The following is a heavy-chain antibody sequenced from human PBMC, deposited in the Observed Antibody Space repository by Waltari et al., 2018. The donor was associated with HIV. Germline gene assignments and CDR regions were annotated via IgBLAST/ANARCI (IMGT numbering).Heavy chain of an antibody. Sequence: EVRLVESGGALIQPGGSLRLSFVASCFSVGDHYLTWVRQSPGKGLEWVAIIFSGGSTYYADSVRGRFIISRDNSKNTLYLQMNSLTAEDTAIYYCARGLGLTVAVAGIRPFDYWGQGTLVTVSS. CDR1: CFSVGDHY. D-gene: IGHD6-19*01. J-gene: IGHJ4*02. CDR3: ARGLGLTVAVAGIRPFDY. V-gene: IGHV3-53*01. CDR2: IFSGGST.